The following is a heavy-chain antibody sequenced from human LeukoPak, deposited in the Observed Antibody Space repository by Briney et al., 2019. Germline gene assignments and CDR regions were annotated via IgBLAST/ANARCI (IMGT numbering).Heavy chain of an antibody. CDR2: ISSSSSYI. J-gene: IGHJ6*02. D-gene: IGHD2-15*01. CDR3: ARVFGRGRGKEIPYCSGGSCQRSQLGYYYGMDV. Sequence: GGSLRLSCAASGFTFSSYAMSWVRQAPGKGLEWVSSISSSSSYIYYADSVKGRFTISRDNAKNSLYLQMNSLRAEDTAVYYCARVFGRGRGKEIPYCSGGSCQRSQLGYYYGMDVWGQGTTVTVSS. V-gene: IGHV3-21*01. CDR1: GFTFSSYA.